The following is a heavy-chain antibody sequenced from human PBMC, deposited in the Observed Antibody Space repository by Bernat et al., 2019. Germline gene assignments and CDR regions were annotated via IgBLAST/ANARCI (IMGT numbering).Heavy chain of an antibody. V-gene: IGHV1-69*01. D-gene: IGHD4-17*01. CDR2: IIPIFGTA. Sequence: QVQLVQSGAEVKKPGSSVKVSCKASGGTFSSYAISWVRQAPGQGLEWMGGIIPIFGTANYAQKFQGRVTITADESTSTAYMELSSLRSEDTAVYYCARDRNYGDYDSYYYYMDVWGKGTTVTVSS. CDR1: GGTFSSYA. J-gene: IGHJ6*03. CDR3: ARDRNYGDYDSYYYYMDV.